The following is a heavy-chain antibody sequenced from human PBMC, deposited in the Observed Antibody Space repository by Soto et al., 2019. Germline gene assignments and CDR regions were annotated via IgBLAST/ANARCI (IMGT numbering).Heavy chain of an antibody. CDR3: ARVKQRGISSGYYYGMDV. Sequence: QVQLVQSGAEVKKPGSSVKVSCKASGGTFSSYAISWVRQAPGQGLEWMGGIIPIFGTANYAQKLQGRVTITADEYTITAYMELSRLRSEDTAVYYCARVKQRGISSGYYYGMDVWGQGTTVTVSS. D-gene: IGHD3-3*01. J-gene: IGHJ6*02. CDR1: GGTFSSYA. V-gene: IGHV1-69*12. CDR2: IIPIFGTA.